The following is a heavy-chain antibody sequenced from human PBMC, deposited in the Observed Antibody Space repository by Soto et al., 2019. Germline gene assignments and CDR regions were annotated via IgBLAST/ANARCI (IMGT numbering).Heavy chain of an antibody. CDR3: ANNWNRHKVPRYSGYVYDSGGMDV. Sequence: GGSLRLSCAASGFTLSSYGLHWVRQAPGKGLEWVAVISYYASNKYYADSVKGRFYISRDNAKNTLYLQMNSLRAEDTAVYYCANNWNRHKVPRYSGYVYDSGGMDVWGQGTTVTVSS. D-gene: IGHD5-12*01. J-gene: IGHJ6*02. CDR2: ISYYASNK. CDR1: GFTLSSYG. V-gene: IGHV3-30*18.